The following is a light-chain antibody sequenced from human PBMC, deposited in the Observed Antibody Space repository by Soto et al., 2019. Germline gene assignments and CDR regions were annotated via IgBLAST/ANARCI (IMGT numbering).Light chain of an antibody. CDR1: QSVLSSSKNKNC. J-gene: IGKJ3*01. CDR2: WAS. V-gene: IGKV4-1*01. Sequence: DIVMTQSPDSLAVSLGERATINCKSSQSVLSSSKNKNCLAWYQQKSGQPPKLLIYWASTRESGVPDRFSGSGSGTDFTLTISSLQPEDFATYFCQQGYSFAFTFGPGTKVDIK. CDR3: QQGYSFAFT.